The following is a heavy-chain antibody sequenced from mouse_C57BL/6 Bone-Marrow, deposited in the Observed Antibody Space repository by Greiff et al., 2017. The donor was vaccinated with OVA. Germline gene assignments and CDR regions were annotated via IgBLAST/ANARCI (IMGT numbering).Heavy chain of an antibody. CDR1: GFSLSTFGMG. Sequence: QVTLKVSGPGILQPSQTLSLTCSFSGFSLSTFGMGVGWIRQPSGKGLEWLAHIWWDDDKYYNPALKSRPTISKDTSKNQVFLKIANVDTADTATYYCARTDYGSSYRYYAMDYWGQGTSVTVSS. CDR3: ARTDYGSSYRYYAMDY. V-gene: IGHV8-8*01. CDR2: IWWDDDK. D-gene: IGHD1-1*01. J-gene: IGHJ4*01.